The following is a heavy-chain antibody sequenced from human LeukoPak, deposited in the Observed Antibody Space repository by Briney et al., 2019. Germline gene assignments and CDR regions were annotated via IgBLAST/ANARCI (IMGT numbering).Heavy chain of an antibody. CDR3: ARELEGYCSRGRCYSYYYYYYMDL. CDR2: IYTSGST. J-gene: IGHJ6*03. Sequence: SETLSLTCTVSGGSISSYYWSWIGQPAGKEREGIGRIYTSGSTNYNPSLTRRVTMSVDTSKNQFSLQLRSVTAADTGVYYCARELEGYCSRGRCYSYYYYYYMDLWGKGTTVTVSS. CDR1: GGSISSYY. D-gene: IGHD2-15*01. V-gene: IGHV4-4*07.